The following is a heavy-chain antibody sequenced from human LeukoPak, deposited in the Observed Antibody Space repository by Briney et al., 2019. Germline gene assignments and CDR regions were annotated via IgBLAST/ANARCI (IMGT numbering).Heavy chain of an antibody. Sequence: GGSLRLSCAASGFTFSTYWMYWVRQAPGKGLVWVSRINTDGRNTGYADSVKGRFTISRDNAKNTLYLQMTILTAEDTAVYYCARETWGGLDYWGQGTLVSVSS. V-gene: IGHV3-74*01. D-gene: IGHD3-16*01. CDR3: ARETWGGLDY. J-gene: IGHJ4*02. CDR2: INTDGRNT. CDR1: GFTFSTYW.